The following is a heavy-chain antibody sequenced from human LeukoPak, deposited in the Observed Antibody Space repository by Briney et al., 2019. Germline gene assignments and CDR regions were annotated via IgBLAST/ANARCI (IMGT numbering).Heavy chain of an antibody. J-gene: IGHJ4*02. Sequence: GGSLRLSCAASGFTFSGYGMHWVRQAPGKGLEWVAFIRYDGSNKYYADSVKGRFTISRDNSKNTLYLQMNSLRAEDTAVYYCAKGRRGYSSTDYWGQGTLVTVSS. CDR1: GFTFSGYG. CDR2: IRYDGSNK. CDR3: AKGRRGYSSTDY. V-gene: IGHV3-30*02. D-gene: IGHD6-13*01.